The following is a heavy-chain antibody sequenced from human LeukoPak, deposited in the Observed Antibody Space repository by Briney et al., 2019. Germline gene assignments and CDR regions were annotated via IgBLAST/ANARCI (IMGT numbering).Heavy chain of an antibody. V-gene: IGHV4-39*01. CDR2: IYYSGST. D-gene: IGHD2-2*03. J-gene: IGHJ4*02. CDR1: GGSISSSSYY. CDR3: ARLTNLDIVVVPAAIDY. Sequence: SETLSLTCTVSGGSISSSSYYWGWIRQPPGKGLEWIGSIYYSGSTYYNPSLKSRVTISVDTSKNQFSLKLSSVTAADTAVYYCARLTNLDIVVVPAAIDYWGQGTLVTVSS.